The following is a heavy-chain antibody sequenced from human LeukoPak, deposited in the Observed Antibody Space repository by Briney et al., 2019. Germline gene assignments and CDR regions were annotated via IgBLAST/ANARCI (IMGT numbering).Heavy chain of an antibody. CDR2: IYYSGST. J-gene: IGHJ5*02. CDR3: ARVKVRGIYNWFDP. CDR1: GGSISSYY. Sequence: SETLSLTCTVSGGSISSYYWGWIRQPPGKGLEWIGSIYYSGSTYYNPSLKSRVTISVDTSKNQFSLKLSSVTAADTAVYYCARVKVRGIYNWFDPWGQGTLVTVSS. V-gene: IGHV4-39*07. D-gene: IGHD3-10*01.